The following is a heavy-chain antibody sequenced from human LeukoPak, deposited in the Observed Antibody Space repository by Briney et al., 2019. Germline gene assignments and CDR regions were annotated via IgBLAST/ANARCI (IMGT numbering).Heavy chain of an antibody. Sequence: SQTLSLTCTVSGGSISSGDYYWSWIRQPPGKGLEWIGEINHSGSTNYNPSLKSRVTISVDTSKNQFSLKLSSVTAADTAVYYCARAHGLYGGNSAYWGQGTLVTVSS. J-gene: IGHJ4*02. CDR1: GGSISSGDYY. CDR2: INHSGST. D-gene: IGHD4-23*01. CDR3: ARAHGLYGGNSAY. V-gene: IGHV4-30-4*08.